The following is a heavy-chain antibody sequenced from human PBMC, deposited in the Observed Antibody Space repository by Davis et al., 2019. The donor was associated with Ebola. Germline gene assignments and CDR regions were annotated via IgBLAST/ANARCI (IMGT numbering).Heavy chain of an antibody. CDR2: INHSGST. V-gene: IGHV4-34*01. CDR3: ASRPGSYSYTPY. D-gene: IGHD5-18*01. CDR1: GGSFSNYY. Sequence: MPSETLSLTCAVYGGSFSNYYWTWIRQPPGKGLEWIGEINHSGSTNYNPPLKSRVTISVDTSKKQFSLKLSSVTAADTAVYYCASRPGSYSYTPYWGQGTLVTVSS. J-gene: IGHJ4*02.